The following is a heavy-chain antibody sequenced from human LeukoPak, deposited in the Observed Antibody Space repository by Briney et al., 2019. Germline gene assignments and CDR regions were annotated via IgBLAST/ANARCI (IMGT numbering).Heavy chain of an antibody. V-gene: IGHV3-23*01. Sequence: GGSLRLSCAASGFTFSSYWMHWVRQAPGKGLEWVSTISGGGRGGSTYYADSVKGRFTISRDNSKNTLYLQMKSLRAEDTAVYYCAKEIYGDSTGGRFQHWGQGTLVTVSS. CDR3: AKEIYGDSTGGRFQH. J-gene: IGHJ1*01. CDR1: GFTFSSYW. D-gene: IGHD4-17*01. CDR2: ISGGGRGGST.